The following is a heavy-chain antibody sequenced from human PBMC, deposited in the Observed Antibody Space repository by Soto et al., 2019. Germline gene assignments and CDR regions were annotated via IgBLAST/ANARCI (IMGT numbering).Heavy chain of an antibody. J-gene: IGHJ4*02. CDR1: GGSISSSSYY. V-gene: IGHV4-39*01. CDR3: ASRGGPGYGNFDY. CDR2: IYYSGST. Sequence: QLQLQESGPGLVKPSETLSLTCTVSGGSISSSSYYWGWIRQPPGKGLEWIGTIYYSGSTYSNPSLTRRVTISVDTSKNQFSLNLNSVTAADTAVYYCASRGGPGYGNFDYWGQGTLVTVSS. D-gene: IGHD5-18*01.